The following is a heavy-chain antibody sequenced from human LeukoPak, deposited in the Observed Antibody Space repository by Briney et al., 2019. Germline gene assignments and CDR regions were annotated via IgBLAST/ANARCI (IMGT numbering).Heavy chain of an antibody. J-gene: IGHJ4*02. V-gene: IGHV3-7*01. CDR1: GFTFSSYW. CDR2: IKQDGSEK. D-gene: IGHD1-1*01. CDR3: ARDGGLDTTGTCFDY. Sequence: GGSLRLSCAASGFTFSSYWMSWVRQAPGRGLEWVANIKQDGSEKYYVDSVKGRFTISRDNAKNSLYLQMNSLRAEDTAVYYCARDGGLDTTGTCFDYWGQGTLVTVSS.